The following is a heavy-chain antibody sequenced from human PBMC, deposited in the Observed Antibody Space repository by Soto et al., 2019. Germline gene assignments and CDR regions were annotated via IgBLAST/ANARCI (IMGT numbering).Heavy chain of an antibody. D-gene: IGHD3-10*01. CDR3: ARETYYYGSGSYSNI. J-gene: IGHJ3*02. V-gene: IGHV4-59*01. CDR1: GGSISSYY. CDR2: IYYSGST. Sequence: WETLSLTCTVSGGSISSYYWSWIRQPPGKGLEWIGYIYYSGSTNYNPSLKSRVTISVDTSKNQFSLKLSSVTAADTAVYYCARETYYYGSGSYSNIWGQGTMVTVSS.